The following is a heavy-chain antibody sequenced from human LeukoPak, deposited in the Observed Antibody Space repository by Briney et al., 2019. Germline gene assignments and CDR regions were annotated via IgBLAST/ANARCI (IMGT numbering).Heavy chain of an antibody. D-gene: IGHD2-15*01. CDR3: AKDLTDSLYYYGMDV. CDR1: GFTFDDYG. CDR2: INWNGGST. J-gene: IGHJ6*02. V-gene: IGHV3-20*04. Sequence: GGSLRLSCAASGFTFDDYGMSWVRQAPGKGLEWVSGINWNGGSTGYADSVKGRFTISRDNAKNSLYLQMNSLRAEDTALYYCAKDLTDSLYYYGMDVWGQGTTVTVSS.